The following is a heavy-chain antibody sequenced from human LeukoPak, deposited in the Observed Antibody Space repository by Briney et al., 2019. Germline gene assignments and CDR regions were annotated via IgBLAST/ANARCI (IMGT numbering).Heavy chain of an antibody. Sequence: SETLSLTCAVYGGSFSGYYWSWIRQPPGKGLEWIGEINHSGSTNYNPSLKSRVTISVDTSKNQFSLKLSSVTAADTAVYYCARHLPPRGYSYGARLYYFDYWGQGTLVTLSS. CDR2: INHSGST. D-gene: IGHD5-18*01. CDR1: GGSFSGYY. J-gene: IGHJ4*02. CDR3: ARHLPPRGYSYGARLYYFDY. V-gene: IGHV4-34*01.